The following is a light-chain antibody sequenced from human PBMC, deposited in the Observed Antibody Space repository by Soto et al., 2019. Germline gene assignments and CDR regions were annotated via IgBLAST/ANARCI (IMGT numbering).Light chain of an antibody. V-gene: IGLV2-23*02. CDR3: CSYAGSSTLA. J-gene: IGLJ3*02. Sequence: QSALTQPASVSGSPGQSITLSCTGTSSDVGSYNLVSWYQQHPGKAPKLMIYEVSERPSGVSNRFSGSKSGNTASLTISGLQAEDEADYYCCSYAGSSTLAFGGGTKLTVL. CDR2: EVS. CDR1: SSDVGSYNL.